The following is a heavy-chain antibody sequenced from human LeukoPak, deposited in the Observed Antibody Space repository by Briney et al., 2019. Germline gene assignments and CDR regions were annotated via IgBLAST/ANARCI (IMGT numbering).Heavy chain of an antibody. Sequence: PGGSLTLTCAVSGFTFSIYASSWVRQAPGKGLEWVSAISVSGASTYYADSVKGRFTISMYNSKNTLYLQMNSLRTEDTAVYYCENAEGNDILTGLGYWGQGTLVTVSS. CDR3: ENAEGNDILTGLGY. D-gene: IGHD3-9*01. J-gene: IGHJ4*02. V-gene: IGHV3-23*01. CDR1: GFTFSIYA. CDR2: ISVSGAST.